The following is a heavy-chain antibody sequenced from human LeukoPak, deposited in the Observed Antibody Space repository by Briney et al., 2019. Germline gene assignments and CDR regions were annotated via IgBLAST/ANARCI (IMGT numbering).Heavy chain of an antibody. CDR2: IYYSGST. V-gene: IGHV4-59*08. CDR3: ASSIAEDAFDI. D-gene: IGHD2/OR15-2a*01. Sequence: PSETLSLTCTVSGGSISSYYWSWIRQPPGKGLEWIGYIYYSGSTNYNPSLKSRVTISVDTSKNQFSLKLSSVTAADTAVYYCASSIAEDAFDIWGQGTVVTVSS. CDR1: GGSISSYY. J-gene: IGHJ3*02.